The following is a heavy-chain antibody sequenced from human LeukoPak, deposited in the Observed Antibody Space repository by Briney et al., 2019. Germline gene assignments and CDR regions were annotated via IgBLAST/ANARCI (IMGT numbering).Heavy chain of an antibody. Sequence: SQTLSLTCAISGDSVASNSAAWNWIRQSPSRGLEWLGRTYYRSKWYNAYAVSVKSRISINPDTSKNQVSLQLNSVTPEDTAVYYCARDPVTKNPGWYFDLWGRGTFVTVST. CDR2: TYYRSKWYN. CDR1: GDSVASNSAA. J-gene: IGHJ2*01. D-gene: IGHD1-1*01. V-gene: IGHV6-1*01. CDR3: ARDPVTKNPGWYFDL.